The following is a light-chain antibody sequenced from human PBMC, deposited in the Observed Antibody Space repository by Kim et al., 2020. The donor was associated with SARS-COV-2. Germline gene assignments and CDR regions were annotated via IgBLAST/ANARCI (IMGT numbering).Light chain of an antibody. J-gene: IGKJ3*01. V-gene: IGKV1-9*01. CDR3: LQLNSYPLLFT. Sequence: GDRVSLTCRASQGISGFLAWYQQKPGQAPRLLIYDASTLRSGVPSRFSGSGSGTEFTLTISTLQPEDFATYYCLQLNSYPLLFTFGPGTKVDIK. CDR2: DAS. CDR1: QGISGF.